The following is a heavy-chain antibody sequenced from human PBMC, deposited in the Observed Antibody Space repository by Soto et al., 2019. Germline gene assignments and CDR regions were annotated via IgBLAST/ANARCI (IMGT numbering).Heavy chain of an antibody. CDR2: IIPIFGTA. D-gene: IGHD3-22*01. CDR3: ARGWGYDSNDYYYAY. J-gene: IGHJ4*02. Sequence: QVQLVQSGAEARKPGSSVKVSCKASGGTFSRHAISWVRQAPGQGLEWMGGIIPIFGTANHAQKFQGRVTIIADESTSTVYMELRSLRSEDTAMYYCARGWGYDSNDYYYAYWGQGTLVIVSS. CDR1: GGTFSRHA. V-gene: IGHV1-69*01.